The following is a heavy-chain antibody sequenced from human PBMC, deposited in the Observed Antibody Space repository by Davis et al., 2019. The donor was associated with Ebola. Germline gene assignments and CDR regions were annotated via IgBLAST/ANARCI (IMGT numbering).Heavy chain of an antibody. CDR3: ASSVAVVPKYYFDY. CDR2: IFPGDSDT. CDR1: GYSFTSYW. J-gene: IGHJ4*02. V-gene: IGHV5-51*01. Sequence: GESLKISCKGSGYSFTSYWIVWVRQMPGKGLECMGIIFPGDSDTRYSPSFQGQVTISVDKSISTAYLQWSSLRASDTAIYFCASSVAVVPKYYFDYWGQGTLVTVSS. D-gene: IGHD6-6*01.